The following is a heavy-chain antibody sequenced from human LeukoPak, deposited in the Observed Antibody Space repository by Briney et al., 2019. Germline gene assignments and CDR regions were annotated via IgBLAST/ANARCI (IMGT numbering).Heavy chain of an antibody. CDR1: GFTFSSYS. V-gene: IGHV3-9*03. Sequence: QSGGSLRPSCAASGFTFSSYSMNWVRQAPGKGLEWVSGISWNSGSIGYADSVKGRFTISRDNAKNSLYLQMNSLRAEDMALYYCARYDSSGYEGLDYWGQGTLVTVSS. CDR2: ISWNSGSI. D-gene: IGHD3-22*01. CDR3: ARYDSSGYEGLDY. J-gene: IGHJ4*02.